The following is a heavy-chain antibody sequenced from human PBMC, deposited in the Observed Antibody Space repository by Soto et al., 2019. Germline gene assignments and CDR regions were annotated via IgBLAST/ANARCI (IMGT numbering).Heavy chain of an antibody. D-gene: IGHD1-7*01. CDR3: ARDGTETTSDYYCYYMDV. CDR2: ISSSSSYI. Sequence: GGSLRLSCAASGFTFSSYSMNWVRQAPGKGLEWVSSISSSSSYIYYADSVKGRFTISRDNAKNSLYLQMNSLRAEDTAVYYCARDGTETTSDYYCYYMDVWGKGTTVTVSS. CDR1: GFTFSSYS. J-gene: IGHJ6*03. V-gene: IGHV3-21*01.